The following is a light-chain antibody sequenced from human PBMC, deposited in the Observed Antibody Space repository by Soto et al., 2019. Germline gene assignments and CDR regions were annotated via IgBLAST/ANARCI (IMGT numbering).Light chain of an antibody. CDR1: SSDVGGYNY. CDR3: CSYAGSYTYV. J-gene: IGLJ1*01. V-gene: IGLV2-11*01. CDR2: DVS. Sequence: QSALTQPRSESGSPGQSVTICCTGTSSDVGGYNYVSWYQQHPGKAPKLMIYDVSKRPSGVPDRFSGSKSGNTASLTISGLQAEDEADYYCCSYAGSYTYVFGTGTKLTVL.